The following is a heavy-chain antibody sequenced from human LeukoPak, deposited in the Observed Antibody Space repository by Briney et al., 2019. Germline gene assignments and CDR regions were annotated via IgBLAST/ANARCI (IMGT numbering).Heavy chain of an antibody. CDR1: GGSISGYY. V-gene: IGHV4-59*01. CDR2: IYSTGST. J-gene: IGHJ4*02. Sequence: SETLSLTCTVSGGSISGYYWSWVRQSPEKGLESIGFIYSTGSTSYNPSLRSRVTISIDTSQNQFYLRLTSVTAADTAVYYCARARGYSVTADYWGQGTLVTVSS. D-gene: IGHD5-18*01. CDR3: ARARGYSVTADY.